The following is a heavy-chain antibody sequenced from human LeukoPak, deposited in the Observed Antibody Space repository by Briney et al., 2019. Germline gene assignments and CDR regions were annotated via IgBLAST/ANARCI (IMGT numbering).Heavy chain of an antibody. CDR2: ISSSSSYI. D-gene: IGHD3-22*01. Sequence: GGSLRLSCAASGFTFRNYWMHWVRQAPGKGLEWVSSISSSSSYIYYADSVKGRFTISRDNAKNSLYLQMNSLRAEDTAVYYCARGKRATMIVVVTHAFDIWGQGTMVTVSS. CDR1: GFTFRNYW. V-gene: IGHV3-21*01. J-gene: IGHJ3*02. CDR3: ARGKRATMIVVVTHAFDI.